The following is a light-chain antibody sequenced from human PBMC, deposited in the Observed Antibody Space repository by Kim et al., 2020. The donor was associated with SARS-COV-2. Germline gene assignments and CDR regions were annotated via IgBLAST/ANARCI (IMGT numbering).Light chain of an antibody. CDR3: QVWDSSTYVV. J-gene: IGLJ2*01. Sequence: SYELTQPLSVSVALGQTARITCGGNNIGSKTVHWYQQKPGQAPLLAIYRNNNRPSGIPERFSGSNSGNTATLTISSAQAGDEADYYCQVWDSSTYVVFGGGTQLTVL. CDR2: RNN. CDR1: NIGSKT. V-gene: IGLV3-9*01.